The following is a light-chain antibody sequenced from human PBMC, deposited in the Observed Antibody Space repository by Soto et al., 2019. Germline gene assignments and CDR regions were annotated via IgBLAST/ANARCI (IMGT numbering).Light chain of an antibody. CDR1: QSITKW. CDR2: DAS. J-gene: IGKJ2*01. V-gene: IGKV1-5*01. CDR3: QQYNTYSMYT. Sequence: DIQMTQSPSTLSASIGERVTITCRASQSITKWLAWYQQKPGRAPKVLISDASNLASGVPSRFSGSGSETEFTLTIISLQPDDFAAYYCQQYNTYSMYTFGQGTKLEIK.